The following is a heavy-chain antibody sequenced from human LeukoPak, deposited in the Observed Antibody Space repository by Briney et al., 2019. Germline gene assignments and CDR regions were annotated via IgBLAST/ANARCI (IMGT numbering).Heavy chain of an antibody. D-gene: IGHD3-10*01. V-gene: IGHV4-39*07. CDR2: IYYSGST. CDR1: GGSISSSSYY. CDR3: AGSGSYYPIDY. J-gene: IGHJ4*02. Sequence: PSETLSLTCTVSGGSISSSSYYWGWIRQPPGKGLEWIGSIYYSGSTYYNPSLKSRVTISVDTSKNQFSLKLSSVTAADTAVYYCAGSGSYYPIDYWGQGTLVTVSS.